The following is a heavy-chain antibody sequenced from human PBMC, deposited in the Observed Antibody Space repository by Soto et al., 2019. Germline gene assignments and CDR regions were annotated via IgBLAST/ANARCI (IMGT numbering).Heavy chain of an antibody. Sequence: ASVKVSCKASGYTFTSYGISWVRQAPGQGLEWMGWISTYNGNTNYAQKVQGRVSMTTDTSTSTVYMDLRSLKSDDTAVYYCARDTCSGGSCYLDDYWGQGTPVTVS. D-gene: IGHD2-15*01. CDR3: ARDTCSGGSCYLDDY. J-gene: IGHJ4*02. CDR2: ISTYNGNT. V-gene: IGHV1-18*01. CDR1: GYTFTSYG.